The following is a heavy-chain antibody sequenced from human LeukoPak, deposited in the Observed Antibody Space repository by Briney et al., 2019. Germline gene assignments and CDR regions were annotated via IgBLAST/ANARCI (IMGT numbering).Heavy chain of an antibody. CDR2: IYYSGST. CDR3: ARHFVEYSSSWFDY. V-gene: IGHV4-39*01. Sequence: SDTLSLTCTVSGGSLSRCSDYWGWIRQPPGKGLERIWRIYYSGSTYYTPSLKSRVTISVDSSKNQFSLKMSSVTAADTAVYYCARHFVEYSSSWFDYWGQGTLVTVSS. CDR1: GGSLSRCSDY. J-gene: IGHJ4*02. D-gene: IGHD6-13*01.